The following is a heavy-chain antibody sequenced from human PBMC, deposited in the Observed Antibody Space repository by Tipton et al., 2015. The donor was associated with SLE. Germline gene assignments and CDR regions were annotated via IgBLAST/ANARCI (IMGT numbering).Heavy chain of an antibody. V-gene: IGHV3-74*01. Sequence: GSLRLSCVASDSVPTNYMHWVRQGPGKGLVWVSRIKTDDSSTNYADSVKGRFTISRDNAKNTLYLQMNSLRAEDTAMYYCIRYDNGWDWGQGTLVTVSS. CDR2: IKTDDSST. CDR1: DSVPTNY. D-gene: IGHD3-10*01. CDR3: IRYDNGWD. J-gene: IGHJ4*02.